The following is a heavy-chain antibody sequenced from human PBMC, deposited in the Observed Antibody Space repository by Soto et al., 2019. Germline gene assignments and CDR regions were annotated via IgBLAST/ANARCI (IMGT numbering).Heavy chain of an antibody. CDR3: AKDWGSSGWYNWFNP. CDR1: GSTFSTSG. Sequence: QVQMVESGGGVVQPGTSLRLSCATSGSTFSTSGMHWVRQAPGKGLEWVAMISHDGSVTYYTDSVQGRFTISRDTPKNTLYLQMNSLRDEDTAIYYCAKDWGSSGWYNWFNPWGQGTRVTVS. D-gene: IGHD6-13*01. J-gene: IGHJ5*02. CDR2: ISHDGSVT. V-gene: IGHV3-30*18.